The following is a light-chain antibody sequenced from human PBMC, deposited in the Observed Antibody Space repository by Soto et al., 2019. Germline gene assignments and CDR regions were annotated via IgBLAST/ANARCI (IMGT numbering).Light chain of an antibody. CDR2: DVN. V-gene: IGLV2-14*01. CDR3: RSYTGSSTYVV. Sequence: QSALTQPASVSGSPGQSITISCTGTSSDVGGYNYVSWYQQHPGKAPKLMIYDVNNRPSGVSNRFSGSKSGNTASLTISGLQAEDEAAYYCRSYTGSSTYVVFGGGTKLTVL. CDR1: SSDVGGYNY. J-gene: IGLJ2*01.